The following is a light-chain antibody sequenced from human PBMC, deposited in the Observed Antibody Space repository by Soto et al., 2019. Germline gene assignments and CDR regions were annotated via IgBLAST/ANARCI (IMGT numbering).Light chain of an antibody. V-gene: IGKV1-39*01. J-gene: IGKJ1*01. CDR1: QSISTY. Sequence: DIQMTQSTSSLSASVGDRVIITCRASQSISTYLNWYQQKPGKAPKLLIYGASSLQSGVSSRFSGSRSGTDFTLTISSLQPEDFAAYYCQQSYTTPPWPFGQGTKVEIK. CDR2: GAS. CDR3: QQSYTTPPWP.